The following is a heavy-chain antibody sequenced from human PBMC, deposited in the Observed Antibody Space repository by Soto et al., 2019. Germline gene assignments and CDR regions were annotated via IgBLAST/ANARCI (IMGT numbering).Heavy chain of an antibody. Sequence: ASVKVSCKASGYTFTGYYMHWVRQAPGQGLEWMGWINPNSGGTNYAQKFQGWVTMTRDTSISPAYMELSRLRSDDTAVYYCARDPKRGGSSSSDYYYYGMDVWGQGTTVTVSS. J-gene: IGHJ6*02. CDR2: INPNSGGT. V-gene: IGHV1-2*04. D-gene: IGHD6-6*01. CDR1: GYTFTGYY. CDR3: ARDPKRGGSSSSDYYYYGMDV.